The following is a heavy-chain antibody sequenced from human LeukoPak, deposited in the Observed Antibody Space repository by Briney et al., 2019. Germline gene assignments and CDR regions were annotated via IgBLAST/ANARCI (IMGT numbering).Heavy chain of an antibody. V-gene: IGHV4-4*07. J-gene: IGHJ6*03. CDR3: ATLAARRYNYYYYCMDV. CDR1: GGSISSYY. Sequence: SETLSLTCTVSGGSISSYYWSWIRQPAGKGLEWIGRIYTSGSTNYSPSLKGRVTMSVDTSKNQFSLKLSSVTAADTAVYYCATLAARRYNYYYYCMDVWGKGTTVTVSS. D-gene: IGHD6-6*01. CDR2: IYTSGST.